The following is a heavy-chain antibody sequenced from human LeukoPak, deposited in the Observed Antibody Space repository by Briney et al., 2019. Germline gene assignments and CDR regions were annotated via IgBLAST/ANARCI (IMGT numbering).Heavy chain of an antibody. Sequence: ETLSLTCTVSGGSISSSSYYWGWIRQPPGKGLEWVSAISGSGGSTYYADSVKGRFTISRDNSKNTLYLQMNSLRAEDTAVYYCAKEPCGLRCFFDYWGQGTLVTVSS. J-gene: IGHJ4*02. D-gene: IGHD4-17*01. V-gene: IGHV3-23*01. CDR1: GGSISSSSYY. CDR2: ISGSGGST. CDR3: AKEPCGLRCFFDY.